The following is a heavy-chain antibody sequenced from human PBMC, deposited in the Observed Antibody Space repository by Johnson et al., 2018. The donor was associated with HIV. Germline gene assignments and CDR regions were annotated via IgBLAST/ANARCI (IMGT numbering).Heavy chain of an antibody. CDR3: AKEGRDVLRDYDAFDI. D-gene: IGHD4-17*01. CDR1: GFTFDDYT. CDR2: ISWDGGST. Sequence: EVQLVESGGGVVQPGRSLRLSCAASGFTFDDYTMHWVRQAPGKGLEWVSLISWDGGSTYYADSVKCRFTITRDNSKNTLSLQMDSLRTEDTAVYYCAKEGRDVLRDYDAFDIWGQGTMVTVSS. V-gene: IGHV3-43*01. J-gene: IGHJ3*02.